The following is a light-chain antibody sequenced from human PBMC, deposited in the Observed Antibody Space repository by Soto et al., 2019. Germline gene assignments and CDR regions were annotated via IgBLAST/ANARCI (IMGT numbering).Light chain of an antibody. CDR3: QQRSNWPPIT. CDR2: DAS. V-gene: IGKV3-11*01. J-gene: IGKJ5*01. CDR1: QSVSSY. Sequence: EIVLTQSPATLSLSPGERATLSCRASQSVSSYLGWSQQKPGQAPRLLIYDASNKATGIPARFSSSGSGTDFTLTISSVEPEDFAVYYCQQRSNWPPITFGQGTRLESK.